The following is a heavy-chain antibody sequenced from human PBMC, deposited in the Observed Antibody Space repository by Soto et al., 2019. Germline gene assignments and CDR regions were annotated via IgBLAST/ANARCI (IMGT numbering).Heavy chain of an antibody. CDR1: GFTFSSYG. V-gene: IGHV3-48*02. Sequence: EVQLVESGGGVVQPGGSLRLSCAASGFTFSSYGMNWVRQAPGKGLEWVSYISSSSSTIYYADSVKGRFTISRDNAKNSLYLQMNSLREEDTAVYDCARKGVGGVVIPTGRRSYGMDGWGQGTMVTVSS. CDR3: ARKGVGGVVIPTGRRSYGMDG. CDR2: ISSSSSTI. J-gene: IGHJ6*02. D-gene: IGHD3-3*01.